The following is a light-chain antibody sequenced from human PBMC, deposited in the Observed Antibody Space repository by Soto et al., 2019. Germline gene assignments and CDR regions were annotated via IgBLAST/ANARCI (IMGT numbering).Light chain of an antibody. CDR2: EVT. V-gene: IGLV2-14*01. J-gene: IGLJ1*01. Sequence: QSVLTQPPSVSAAPGQKIIISCSGSSSNLGTYYVSWYHQLPGTAPKVLIYEVTSRPSGVSYRFSGSKSGNSASLTISGLQAEDEADYYCSSYASSSSYVFGGGTKLTVL. CDR3: SSYASSSSYV. CDR1: SSNLGTYY.